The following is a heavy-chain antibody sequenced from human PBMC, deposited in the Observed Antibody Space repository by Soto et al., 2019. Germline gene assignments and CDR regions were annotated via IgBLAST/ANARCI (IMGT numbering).Heavy chain of an antibody. Sequence: SETLSLTCTVSGGSISSYYWSWIRQPPGKGLEWIGYIYYSGSTNYNPSLKSRVTISVDTSKNQFSLKLSSVTAADTAVYYCARSPSGSGSPFFDYWGQGTLVTVSS. CDR1: GGSISSYY. D-gene: IGHD3-10*01. CDR3: ARSPSGSGSPFFDY. V-gene: IGHV4-59*01. CDR2: IYYSGST. J-gene: IGHJ4*02.